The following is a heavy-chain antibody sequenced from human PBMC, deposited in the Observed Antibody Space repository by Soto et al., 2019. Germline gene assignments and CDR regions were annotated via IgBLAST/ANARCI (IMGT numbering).Heavy chain of an antibody. V-gene: IGHV1-18*01. CDR1: GYTFSRYG. CDR3: ARERKWGPLPY. Sequence: QVQLVQSGAEVREPGASVKVSCKTSGYTFSRYGITWVRQAPGQGLEWMGWINGNTGHTIYAMNFEDRLTISTDTSPSTAYMELRRLKSDETAVYYSARERKWGPLPYWCQGNLVTVSS. D-gene: IGHD1-26*01. CDR2: INGNTGHT. J-gene: IGHJ4*02.